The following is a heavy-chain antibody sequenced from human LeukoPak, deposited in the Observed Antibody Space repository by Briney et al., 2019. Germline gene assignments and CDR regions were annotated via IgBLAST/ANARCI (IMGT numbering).Heavy chain of an antibody. V-gene: IGHV4-61*02. Sequence: PSETLSLTCTVSGGSISSSSYYWGWIRQPPGKGLEWIGRIYTSGSTNYNPSLKSRVTISVDTSKNQFSLKLSSVTAADAAVYYCARALAYSSSWYYFDYWGQGTLVTVSS. CDR3: ARALAYSSSWYYFDY. J-gene: IGHJ4*02. CDR1: GGSISSSSYY. CDR2: IYTSGST. D-gene: IGHD6-13*01.